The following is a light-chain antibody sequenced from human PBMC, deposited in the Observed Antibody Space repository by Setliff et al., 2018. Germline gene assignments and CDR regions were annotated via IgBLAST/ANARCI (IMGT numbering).Light chain of an antibody. CDR1: SSDVGSYDL. CDR3: NAYTSGTTYV. V-gene: IGLV2-14*03. Sequence: QSALTQPASVSGSPGQSITISCSGTSSDVGSYDLVSGYQQHPGKAPKLIIYGVSDRPSGVSNRFSGSKSGNTASLTISGLQTEDEADYYCNAYTSGTTYVFGTGTKVTVL. CDR2: GVS. J-gene: IGLJ1*01.